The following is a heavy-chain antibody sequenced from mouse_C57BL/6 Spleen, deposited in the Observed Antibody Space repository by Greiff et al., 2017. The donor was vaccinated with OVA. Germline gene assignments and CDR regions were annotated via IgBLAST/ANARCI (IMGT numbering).Heavy chain of an antibody. D-gene: IGHD1-1*01. J-gene: IGHJ3*01. V-gene: IGHV1-26*01. CDR3: ARNYGRGFAY. Sequence: VQLQQSGPELVKPGASVKISCKASGYTFTDYYMNWVKQSHGKSLEWIGDINPNNGGTSYNQKFKGKATLTVDKSSSTAYMELRSLTSEDSAVYYCARNYGRGFAYWGKGTLVTVSA. CDR2: INPNNGGT. CDR1: GYTFTDYY.